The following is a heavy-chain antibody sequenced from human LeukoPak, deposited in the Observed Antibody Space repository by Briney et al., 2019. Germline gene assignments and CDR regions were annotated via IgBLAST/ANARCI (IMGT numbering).Heavy chain of an antibody. J-gene: IGHJ3*02. V-gene: IGHV3-53*04. CDR2: IYSGGST. CDR3: ARGAYSDYDRDAFDI. D-gene: IGHD5-12*01. Sequence: GGSLRLSCAASGFIVSSNYVSWVRQAPGKGLEWVSVIYSGGSTYYADSVKGRFTISTNNSKNTLYLQMNSLRAEDTAVYYCARGAYSDYDRDAFDIWGQGTMVTVSS. CDR1: GFIVSSNY.